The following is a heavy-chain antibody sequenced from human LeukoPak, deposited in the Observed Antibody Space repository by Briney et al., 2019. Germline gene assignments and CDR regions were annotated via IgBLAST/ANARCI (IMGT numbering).Heavy chain of an antibody. J-gene: IGHJ4*02. V-gene: IGHV3-13*01. CDR2: IGTAGDT. CDR3: ARGYSYRFEY. D-gene: IGHD5-24*01. Sequence: GGSLRLSCVASGFTFNTYDMHWVRQAPGKGLEWVSVIGTAGDTYYQASVRGRFSISRESAKNSLYLQMNSLRDVDTAVYYCARGYSYRFEYWGQGTPVIVSS. CDR1: GFTFNTYD.